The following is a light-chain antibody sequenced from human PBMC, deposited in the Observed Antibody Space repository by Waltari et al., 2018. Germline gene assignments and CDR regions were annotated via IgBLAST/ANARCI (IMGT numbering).Light chain of an antibody. CDR3: HSRDTTSTRL. CDR1: SLRRFY. CDR2: GQN. V-gene: IGLV3-19*01. Sequence: SSELTQDPAVSVALGRPVRITCQGDSLRRFYASCYQPRPGQAPILVLYGQNNRPSGIPDRFSGSTSGNTASLTITRAQAEDEGDYFCHSRDTTSTRLFGGGTRVTV. J-gene: IGLJ2*01.